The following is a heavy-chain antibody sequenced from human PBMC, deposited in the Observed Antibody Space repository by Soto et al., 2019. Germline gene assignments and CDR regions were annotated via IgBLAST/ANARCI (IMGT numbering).Heavy chain of an antibody. CDR3: AKDSEYGSRCYWDY. CDR2: LSGSDGST. D-gene: IGHD6-13*01. Sequence: EVQLLESGGGLVQPGGSLRLACAASGFTFSSFAMSWVRQAPGKGLEWVSALSGSDGSTYYADSVKGRFTISRDNSKNTLYLQMNSLRAEDTARYYCAKDSEYGSRCYWDYWGQGTLVTVSS. CDR1: GFTFSSFA. J-gene: IGHJ4*02. V-gene: IGHV3-23*01.